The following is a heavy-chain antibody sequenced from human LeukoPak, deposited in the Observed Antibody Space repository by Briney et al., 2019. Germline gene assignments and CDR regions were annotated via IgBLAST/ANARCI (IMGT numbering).Heavy chain of an antibody. CDR1: GGSISSGGYS. J-gene: IGHJ5*02. Sequence: SQTLSLTCTVSGGSISSGGYSWSWIRQHPGKGLEWIGYIYYSGSTYYNPSLKSRVTISVDTSKNQFSLKLSSVTAADTAVYYCARAGRYFDWLHWFDPWGQGTLVTVSS. CDR3: ARAGRYFDWLHWFDP. V-gene: IGHV4-31*03. CDR2: IYYSGST. D-gene: IGHD3-9*01.